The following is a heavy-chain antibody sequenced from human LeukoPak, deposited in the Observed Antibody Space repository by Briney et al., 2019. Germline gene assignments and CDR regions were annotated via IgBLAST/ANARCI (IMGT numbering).Heavy chain of an antibody. D-gene: IGHD4-17*01. V-gene: IGHV3-9*01. Sequence: GRSLRLPCAASGFTFDDYAIPGVRQAPGKGLEWVAGISWDNDRIDYADSVKGRFTMSRDNAKNSLYLQMNSLSAEDTAFYYCAKDFTSRPTVTRGFDPWGQGTLVIVSS. CDR1: GFTFDDYA. J-gene: IGHJ5*01. CDR3: AKDFTSRPTVTRGFDP. CDR2: ISWDNDRI.